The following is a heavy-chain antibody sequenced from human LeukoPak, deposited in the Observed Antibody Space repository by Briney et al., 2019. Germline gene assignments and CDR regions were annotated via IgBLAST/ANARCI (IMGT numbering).Heavy chain of an antibody. CDR2: INHSGST. CDR3: ARGRPVDY. Sequence: SETLSLTCAVYGGSFSGYYWSWIRQPPGKGLEWIGEINHSGSTNYNPSLKSRVTISVDTSKNEFSLKLSSVTAADTAVYYCARGRPVDYWGQGTLVTVSS. J-gene: IGHJ4*02. CDR1: GGSFSGYY. V-gene: IGHV4-34*01.